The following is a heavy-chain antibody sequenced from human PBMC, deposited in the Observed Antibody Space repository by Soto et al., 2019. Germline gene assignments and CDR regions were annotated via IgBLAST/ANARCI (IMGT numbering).Heavy chain of an antibody. V-gene: IGHV4-31*03. Sequence: SLTCTVSGGSISPYYRSWIRQHPGKGLEWIGYIYYSGSTYYNPSLKSRVTISVDTSKNQFSLKLSSVTAADTAVYYCARAPRYCSGGSCYSFDYWGQGTLVTVSS. CDR1: GGSISPYY. CDR3: ARAPRYCSGGSCYSFDY. D-gene: IGHD2-15*01. CDR2: IYYSGST. J-gene: IGHJ4*02.